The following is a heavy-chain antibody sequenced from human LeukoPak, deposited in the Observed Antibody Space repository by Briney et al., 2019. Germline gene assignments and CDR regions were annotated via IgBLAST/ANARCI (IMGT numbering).Heavy chain of an antibody. CDR1: GFTFSAYS. V-gene: IGHV3-48*01. Sequence: GGSLRLSCAASGFTFSAYSMNWVRQAPGKGPEWLSYIGRGTSGTHCADSVQGRFTISRDDDKNSLYLQMYSLRVEDTAIYYCAREHSYIYGSQYFDLWGRGALVTVSS. D-gene: IGHD5-18*01. CDR2: IGRGTSGT. CDR3: AREHSYIYGSQYFDL. J-gene: IGHJ2*01.